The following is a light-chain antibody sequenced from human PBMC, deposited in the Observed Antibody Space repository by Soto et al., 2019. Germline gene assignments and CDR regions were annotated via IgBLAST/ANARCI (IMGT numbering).Light chain of an antibody. V-gene: IGLV2-8*01. Sequence: QSVLTQPASVSGSPGQSITISCTEASSDVGGNDFVSWYQHHPGKAPRLIIYEVVQRPSGVPDRFSGSKSGNTASLTVSGLQAADEADYFCKSYAGSNTDVFGSGTKVTVL. CDR1: SSDVGGNDF. CDR3: KSYAGSNTDV. CDR2: EVV. J-gene: IGLJ1*01.